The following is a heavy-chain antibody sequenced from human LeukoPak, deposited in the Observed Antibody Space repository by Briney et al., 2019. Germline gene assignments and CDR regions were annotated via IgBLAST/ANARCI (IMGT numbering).Heavy chain of an antibody. V-gene: IGHV3-23*01. CDR3: AGRPTGYSSGYIH. Sequence: PGGSLRLSCAASESIFNDFDMSWVRQAPEKGLDWVSVISGSAHKIRYADSVKGRFTISRDNSENIVYLQMNNLRVEDTAVYYCAGRPTGYSSGYIHWGQGTLVTVSS. CDR1: ESIFNDFD. J-gene: IGHJ4*02. CDR2: ISGSAHKI. D-gene: IGHD5-18*01.